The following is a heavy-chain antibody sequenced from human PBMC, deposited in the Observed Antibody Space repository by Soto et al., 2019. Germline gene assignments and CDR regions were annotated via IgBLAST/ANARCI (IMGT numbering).Heavy chain of an antibody. CDR2: TRNKANSYTT. Sequence: EVQQVESGGGLVQPGGSLRLSCAASGFTFSDHYTDWVRQAPGKGLERVGRTRNKANSYTTEYAASVKGRFTISRDDSKNSLYLQMNSLKTEDTAVYYCARDQGGYEFDLRGRGTLVTVSS. D-gene: IGHD5-12*01. J-gene: IGHJ2*01. CDR1: GFTFSDHY. V-gene: IGHV3-72*01. CDR3: ARDQGGYEFDL.